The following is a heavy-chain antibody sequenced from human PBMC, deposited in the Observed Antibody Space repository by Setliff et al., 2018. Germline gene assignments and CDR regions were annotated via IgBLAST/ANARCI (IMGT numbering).Heavy chain of an antibody. D-gene: IGHD2-15*01. CDR3: ARGYCSGGSCADFDY. CDR1: GYTFTTYA. CDR2: INTNTGIP. Sequence: ASVKVSCKASGYTFTTYAMSWMRQAPGQGLEWMGWINTNTGIPSYAQGFTGRFVFSLDTSVSTAYLQISSVKAEDTAVYYCARGYCSGGSCADFDYWGQGTLVTVSS. J-gene: IGHJ4*02. V-gene: IGHV7-4-1*02.